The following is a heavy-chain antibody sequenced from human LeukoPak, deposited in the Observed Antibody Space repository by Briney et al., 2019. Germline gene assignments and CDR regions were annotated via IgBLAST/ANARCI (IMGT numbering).Heavy chain of an antibody. D-gene: IGHD6-19*01. CDR1: GFTFSNYG. CDR2: IRYDGTNK. CDR3: ARDFPQWVVPGY. J-gene: IGHJ4*02. V-gene: IGHV3-30*02. Sequence: GGSLRLSCTASGFTFSNYGMQWVRQAPHKGLEWVAFIRYDGTNKNYAASVKGRFTISRDNSKNTVYLQMNRMRPDDTAVYFCARDFPQWVVPGYWGQGTLVIVSS.